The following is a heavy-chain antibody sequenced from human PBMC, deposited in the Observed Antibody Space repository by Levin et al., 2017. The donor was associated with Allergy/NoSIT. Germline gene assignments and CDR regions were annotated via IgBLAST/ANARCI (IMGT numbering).Heavy chain of an antibody. CDR2: IYYSGST. CDR1: GGSMSRYY. CDR3: ARGTWHFDY. Sequence: SETLSLTCTVSGGSMSRYYWSWIRQPPGKGLEWIGYIYYSGSTTYNPSLRSRLTISVDMSKNQFSLKLISVTAADMAVYYCARGTWHFDYWGQGTLVTVSS. J-gene: IGHJ4*02. D-gene: IGHD3/OR15-3a*01. V-gene: IGHV4-59*08.